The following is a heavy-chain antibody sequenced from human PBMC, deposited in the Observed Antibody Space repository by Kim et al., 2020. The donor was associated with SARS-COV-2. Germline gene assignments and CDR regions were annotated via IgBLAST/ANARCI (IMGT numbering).Heavy chain of an antibody. V-gene: IGHV3-33*01. D-gene: IGHD6-19*01. CDR2: IWYDGSNK. CDR3: ARQWLTLGYFDY. J-gene: IGHJ4*02. CDR1: GFTFSSYG. Sequence: GGSLRLSCAASGFTFSSYGMHWVRQAPGKGLEWVAVIWYDGSNKYYADSVKGRFTISRDNSKNTLYLQMNSLRAEDTAVYYCARQWLTLGYFDYWGQGTLVTVSS.